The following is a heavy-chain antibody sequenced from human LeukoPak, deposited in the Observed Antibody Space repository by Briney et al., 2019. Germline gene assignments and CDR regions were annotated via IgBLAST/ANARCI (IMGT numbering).Heavy chain of an antibody. J-gene: IGHJ4*02. Sequence: PGRSVRLSCAASGFTFSSYWMSWVRQAPGKGLEWVANITQDGSEKYYVDSVKGRFTISRDNAKNSLYLQMNSLRAEDTALYYCARGYCSSTSCYSAGVKDYWGQGTLVTVSS. CDR2: ITQDGSEK. CDR3: ARGYCSSTSCYSAGVKDY. CDR1: GFTFSSYW. V-gene: IGHV3-7*01. D-gene: IGHD2-2*01.